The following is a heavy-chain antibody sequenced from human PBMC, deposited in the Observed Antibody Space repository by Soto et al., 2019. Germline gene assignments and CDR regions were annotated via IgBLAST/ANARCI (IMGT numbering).Heavy chain of an antibody. CDR3: ARDYLSSKPSLSYFDY. Sequence: GASVKVSCKASGGTFSSYAISWVRQAPGQGLEWMGGIIPIFGTANYAQKFQGRVTITADESTSTAYMELSSLRSEDTAVYYCARDYLSSKPSLSYFDYWGRGALVTVSS. CDR2: IIPIFGTA. V-gene: IGHV1-69*13. J-gene: IGHJ4*03. CDR1: GGTFSSYA. D-gene: IGHD2-2*01.